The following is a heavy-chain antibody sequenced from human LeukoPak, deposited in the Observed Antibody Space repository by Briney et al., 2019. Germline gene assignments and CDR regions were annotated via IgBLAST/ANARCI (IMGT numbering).Heavy chain of an antibody. CDR1: GGSISSASYY. CDR3: AMRERLAAAFDY. D-gene: IGHD6-13*01. CDR2: IYTSGST. V-gene: IGHV4-61*02. Sequence: SETLYLTCTVSGGSISSASYYWSWIRQPAGKGLEWIGRIYTSGSTNYNPSLKSRVTISVDTSKNQFSLKLSSVTAADTAVYYCAMRERLAAAFDYWGQGTLVTVSS. J-gene: IGHJ4*02.